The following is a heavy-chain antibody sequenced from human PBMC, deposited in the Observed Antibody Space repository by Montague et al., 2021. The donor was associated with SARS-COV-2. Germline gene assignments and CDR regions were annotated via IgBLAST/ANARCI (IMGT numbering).Heavy chain of an antibody. J-gene: IGHJ4*02. CDR1: GFTFGDYS. V-gene: IGHV3-21*01. CDR3: ASRYDNISYYAYYFEH. CDR2: ISSSSSRI. D-gene: IGHD3-9*01. Sequence: SLRLSCAASGFTFGDYSMNWVRQAPGKGLEWVSSISSSSSRIFYADSVKGRFTISRDNAKNSLFLQMDSLRADDTAVYYCASRYDNISYYAYYFEHWGQGTLATVSS.